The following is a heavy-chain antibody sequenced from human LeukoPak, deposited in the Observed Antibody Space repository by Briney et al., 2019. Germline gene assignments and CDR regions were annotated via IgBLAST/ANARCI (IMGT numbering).Heavy chain of an antibody. V-gene: IGHV1-3*01. D-gene: IGHD3-22*01. Sequence: ASVKVSCKASGYTFTSYAMHWVRQAPGQRLERMGWINAGNGNTKYSQKFQGRVTITRDTSASTAYMELSSLRSEDTAVYYCARDLDYYDSSGYQNWFDPWGQGTLVTVSS. CDR2: INAGNGNT. CDR1: GYTFTSYA. J-gene: IGHJ5*02. CDR3: ARDLDYYDSSGYQNWFDP.